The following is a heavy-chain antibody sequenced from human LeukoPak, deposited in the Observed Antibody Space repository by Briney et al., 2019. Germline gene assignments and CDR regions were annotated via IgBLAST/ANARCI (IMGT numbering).Heavy chain of an antibody. D-gene: IGHD3-22*01. CDR3: AAAPYYYDSSGYPFALDAFDI. V-gene: IGHV1-58*01. J-gene: IGHJ3*02. CDR1: GFTFTSSA. Sequence: SVKVSCKASGFTFTSSAVQWVRQARGQRLEWIGWIVVGSGSTNYAQKFQERVTITRDMSTSTAYMELSSLRSEDTAVYYCAAAPYYYDSSGYPFALDAFDIWGQGTMVTVSS. CDR2: IVVGSGST.